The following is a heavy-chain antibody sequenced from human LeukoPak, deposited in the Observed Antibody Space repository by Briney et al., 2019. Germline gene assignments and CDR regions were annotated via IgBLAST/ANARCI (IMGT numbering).Heavy chain of an antibody. D-gene: IGHD6-13*01. CDR3: ARGKYSSSWYASYYYYYGMDV. Sequence: PGGSLRLSCSASGFTFSSYAMHWVRQAPGKGLEYVSAISSNGGSTYYADSVKGRFTISRDNSKNTLYLQMSSPRAEDTAVYYCARGKYSSSWYASYYYYYGMDVWGQGTTVTVSS. J-gene: IGHJ6*02. CDR1: GFTFSSYA. V-gene: IGHV3-64D*09. CDR2: ISSNGGST.